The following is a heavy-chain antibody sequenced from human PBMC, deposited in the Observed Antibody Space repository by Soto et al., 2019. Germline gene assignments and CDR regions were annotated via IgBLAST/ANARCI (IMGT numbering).Heavy chain of an antibody. D-gene: IGHD1-26*01. V-gene: IGHV3-49*03. CDR2: IRSKAYGGTT. J-gene: IGHJ4*02. Sequence: GSLRLSCTASGFTFGDYAMSWFRQAPGKGLEWVGFIRSKAYGGTTEYAASVKGRFTISRDDSKSIAYLQMNSLKTEDTAVYYCTRVGPEWELLVDYWGQGTLVTVSS. CDR3: TRVGPEWELLVDY. CDR1: GFTFGDYA.